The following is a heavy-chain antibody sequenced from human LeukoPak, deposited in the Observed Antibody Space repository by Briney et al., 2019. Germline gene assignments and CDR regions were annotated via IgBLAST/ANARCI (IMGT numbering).Heavy chain of an antibody. D-gene: IGHD6-19*01. J-gene: IGHJ4*02. CDR2: IHSSGST. Sequence: PSETLSLTCTVSGGSISSIYWSWIRQPPGKGLEWIGYIHSSGSTNYNPSLKSRVTISEDTSKNQFSLKLSSVTAADTAVYYCARRGYSSGWYYFDYWGQGTLVTVSS. CDR3: ARRGYSSGWYYFDY. V-gene: IGHV4-59*08. CDR1: GGSISSIY.